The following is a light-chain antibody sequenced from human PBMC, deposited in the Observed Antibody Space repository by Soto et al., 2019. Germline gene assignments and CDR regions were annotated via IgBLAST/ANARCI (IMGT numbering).Light chain of an antibody. V-gene: IGKV1D-12*01. J-gene: IGKJ5*01. CDR3: QQADSFPMT. Sequence: DIQMTQSPSSVSASVGDRVTITCRASQVLSSLLAWYQQKPGKAPKLLIYAASILQSGVPSRLSGSESGTDFTLTISSLQPDDFETYYCQQADSFPMTFGQGTRLEIK. CDR1: QVLSSL. CDR2: AAS.